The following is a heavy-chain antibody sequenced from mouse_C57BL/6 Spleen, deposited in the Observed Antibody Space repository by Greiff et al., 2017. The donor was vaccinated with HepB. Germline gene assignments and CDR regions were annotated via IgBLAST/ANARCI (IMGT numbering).Heavy chain of an antibody. J-gene: IGHJ4*01. CDR3: ARDARFGAMDY. V-gene: IGHV7-1*01. CDR1: GFTFSDFY. CDR2: SRNKANDYTT. Sequence: EVKLVESGGGLVQSGRSLRLSCATSGFTFSDFYMEWVRQAPGKGLEWIAASRNKANDYTTEYSASVKGRFIVSRDTSQSILYLQMNALRAEDTAIYYCARDARFGAMDYWGQGTSVTVSS.